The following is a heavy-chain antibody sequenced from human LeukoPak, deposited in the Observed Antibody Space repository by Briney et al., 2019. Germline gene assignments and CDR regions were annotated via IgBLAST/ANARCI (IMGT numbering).Heavy chain of an antibody. D-gene: IGHD2-21*02. CDR2: IWNNGNNR. CDR1: GFIFSDYG. CDR3: ARTSYCGGDCYKYYFDY. Sequence: PGGSLRLSCAASGFIFSDYGMHWVRQAPGKGLEWVAVIWNNGNNRYADSVKGRFTISRDSSKNTLYLQMNSLRAEDTAVYYCARTSYCGGDCYKYYFDYWGQGTLVTVSS. J-gene: IGHJ4*02. V-gene: IGHV3-33*01.